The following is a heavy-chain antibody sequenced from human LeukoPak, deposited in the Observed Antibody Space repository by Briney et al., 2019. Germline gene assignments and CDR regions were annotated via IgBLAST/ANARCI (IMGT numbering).Heavy chain of an antibody. CDR1: GFTFRSYG. V-gene: IGHV3-30*18. D-gene: IGHD4-17*01. CDR2: ISYDGSNK. Sequence: SGRSLRLSCAASGFTFRSYGMHWVRQAPGKGLEWVAVISYDGSNKYYADSVKGRFTISRDNSKNTLYLQMNSLRAEDTAVYYCAKDHSGYGDYFDYWGQGTLVTVSS. CDR3: AKDHSGYGDYFDY. J-gene: IGHJ4*02.